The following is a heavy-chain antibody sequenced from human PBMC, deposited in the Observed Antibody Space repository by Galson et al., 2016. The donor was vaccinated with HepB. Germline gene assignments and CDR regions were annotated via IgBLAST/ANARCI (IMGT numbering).Heavy chain of an antibody. J-gene: IGHJ4*02. V-gene: IGHV3-30*03. CDR3: ARRRGTGTIDY. D-gene: IGHD1-7*01. CDR2: ISYDGSNQ. CDR1: GFTFSSHA. Sequence: SLRLSCAASGFTFSSHAMHWVRQAPGKGLEWVAVISYDGSNQYYVDSVKGRFTISRDNSKNTLYLQMNSLRTEDTAVYYCARRRGTGTIDYWGQGTLVTVSS.